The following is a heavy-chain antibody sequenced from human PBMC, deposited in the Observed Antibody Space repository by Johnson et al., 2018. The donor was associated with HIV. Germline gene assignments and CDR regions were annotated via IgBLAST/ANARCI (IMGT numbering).Heavy chain of an antibody. CDR3: ARGGAHDAFDI. CDR1: GFTFSSYD. D-gene: IGHD3-16*01. Sequence: VQLVESGGGLVQPGGSLRLACAASGFTFSSYDMHWVRQATGKGLEWVSAIGTAGDTSYPGSVKGRFTISRENAKNSLSLQMNSLRGGDTAVYYCARGGAHDAFDIWGQGTMVTVSS. J-gene: IGHJ3*02. CDR2: IGTAGDT. V-gene: IGHV3-13*01.